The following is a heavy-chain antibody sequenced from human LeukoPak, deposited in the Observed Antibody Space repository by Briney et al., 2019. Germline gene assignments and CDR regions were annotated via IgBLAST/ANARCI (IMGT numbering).Heavy chain of an antibody. Sequence: ASAKVSCKASGYTFTSYYMHWVRQAPGQGLEWMGIINPSGGSTSYAQKFQGRVTMTRDTSTSTVYMELSSLRSEDTAVYYCARDRKDYDSKAYYFDYWGQGTLVTVSS. J-gene: IGHJ4*02. V-gene: IGHV1-46*01. CDR3: ARDRKDYDSKAYYFDY. CDR2: INPSGGST. CDR1: GYTFTSYY. D-gene: IGHD3-3*01.